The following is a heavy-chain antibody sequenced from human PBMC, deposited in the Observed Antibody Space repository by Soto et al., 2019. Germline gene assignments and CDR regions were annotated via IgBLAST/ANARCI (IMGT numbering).Heavy chain of an antibody. CDR1: GGTFSSYT. Sequence: VMVSCKASGGTFSSYTISRVRQAPGQGLEWMGRIIPILGIANYAQKFQGRVTITADKSTSTAYMELSSLRSEDTAVYYCAIYCRSTSCYSEYFQHWGQGTLVTVSS. V-gene: IGHV1-69*02. J-gene: IGHJ1*01. D-gene: IGHD2-2*01. CDR2: IIPILGIA. CDR3: AIYCRSTSCYSEYFQH.